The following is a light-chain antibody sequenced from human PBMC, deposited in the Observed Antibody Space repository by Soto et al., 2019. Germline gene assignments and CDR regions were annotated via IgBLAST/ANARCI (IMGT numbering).Light chain of an antibody. J-gene: IGKJ5*01. Sequence: EIVLKHSRATLSVSPCERATLYFRASQSVSSNLAWCQQRPGQAPRLLIYGASTRAAGIPDRFSGSGSGTDFTLTITRLEPEDSAVYFCQQYTGPPTTFGQGTRLEN. CDR2: GAS. V-gene: IGKV3-20*01. CDR3: QQYTGPPTT. CDR1: QSVSSN.